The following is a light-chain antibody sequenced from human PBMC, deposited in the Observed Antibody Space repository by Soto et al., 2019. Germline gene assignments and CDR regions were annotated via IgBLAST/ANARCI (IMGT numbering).Light chain of an antibody. CDR2: DAS. Sequence: EIVLTQSPATLSLSPGERGSLSCRASQSVGSSLAWYQQKPGQAPGLLIYDASNRATGIPARFSGSGSGTDFTLTISSLEPEDFAVYYCQQRSNWPRTFGQGTKVEIK. J-gene: IGKJ1*01. CDR1: QSVGSS. CDR3: QQRSNWPRT. V-gene: IGKV3-11*01.